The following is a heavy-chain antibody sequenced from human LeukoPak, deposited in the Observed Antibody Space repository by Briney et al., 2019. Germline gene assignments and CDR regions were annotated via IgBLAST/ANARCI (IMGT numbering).Heavy chain of an antibody. D-gene: IGHD4-11*01. CDR1: GFTFSSYA. Sequence: GGSLRLSCAASGFTFSSYAMSWLRQAPGKGLEWVSAISGSGGSTYYADSVKGRFTISRDNSKNTLYLQMNSLRAEDMAVYYCAKADYSTTYFDYWGQGTLVTVSS. CDR3: AKADYSTTYFDY. V-gene: IGHV3-23*01. CDR2: ISGSGGST. J-gene: IGHJ4*02.